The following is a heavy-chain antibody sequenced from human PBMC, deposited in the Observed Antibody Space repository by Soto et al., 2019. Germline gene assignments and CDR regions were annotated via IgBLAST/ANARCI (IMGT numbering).Heavy chain of an antibody. D-gene: IGHD3-3*01. CDR3: ARDGKYDSHSPPYYYGMDV. V-gene: IGHV4-31*03. CDR1: GGSISSGGYY. J-gene: IGHJ6*02. Sequence: SETLSLTCTVSGGSISSGGYYWSWIRQHPGKGLEWIGYIYYSGSTYYNPSLKSRVTTSVDTSKNQFSLKLSSVTAADTAVYYCARDGKYDSHSPPYYYGMDVWGQGTTVTVSS. CDR2: IYYSGST.